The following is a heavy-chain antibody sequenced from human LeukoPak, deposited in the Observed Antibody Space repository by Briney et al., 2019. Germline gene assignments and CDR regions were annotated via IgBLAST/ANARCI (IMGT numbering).Heavy chain of an antibody. V-gene: IGHV3-66*01. CDR1: GTTFSSHY. Sequence: GGSLSLSCAASGTTFSSHYITWVRQAPGKGLEWVSVIDSGGSTNSADSVKGRFSVSRDNSKNTLYLQMNSLRVEDTAVYYCARTYGDYDYYY. D-gene: IGHD4-17*01. CDR3: ARTYGDYDYYY. CDR2: IDSGGST. J-gene: IGHJ6*03.